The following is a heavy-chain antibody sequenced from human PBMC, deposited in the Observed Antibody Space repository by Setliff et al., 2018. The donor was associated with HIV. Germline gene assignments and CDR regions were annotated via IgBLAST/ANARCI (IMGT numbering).Heavy chain of an antibody. CDR2: INPSGGST. CDR3: ARDAESVYYYDSSGYFDY. V-gene: IGHV1-46*01. Sequence: ASVKVSCKASGYTFTSYYMQWVRQAPGQGLEWMGIINPSGGSTSYAQKFQGRVTMTRDTSTSTAYMELSSLRSEDTAVYYCARDAESVYYYDSSGYFDYWGQGTLVTVSS. CDR1: GYTFTSYY. J-gene: IGHJ4*02. D-gene: IGHD3-22*01.